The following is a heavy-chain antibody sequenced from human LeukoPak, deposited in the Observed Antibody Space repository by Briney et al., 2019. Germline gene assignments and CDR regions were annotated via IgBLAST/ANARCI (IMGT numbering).Heavy chain of an antibody. J-gene: IGHJ4*02. CDR1: GFTFSNAW. V-gene: IGHV3-15*01. CDR3: TTLNANSYYYGSGSYYNVDY. CDR2: IKSKTDGGTT. Sequence: GGSLRLSCAASGFTFSNAWMNWVRQAPGKGLEWVGRIKSKTDGGTTDYAAPVKGRFTISRDDSKNTLYLQMNSLKTEDTAVYYCTTLNANSYYYGSGSYYNVDYWGQGTLVTVSS. D-gene: IGHD3-10*01.